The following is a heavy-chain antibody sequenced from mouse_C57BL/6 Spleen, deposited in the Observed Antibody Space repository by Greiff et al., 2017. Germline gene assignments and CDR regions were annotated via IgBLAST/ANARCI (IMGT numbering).Heavy chain of an antibody. CDR3: ARGTDYDVDY. Sequence: VQLQQPGAELVMPGASVKLSCKASGYTFTSYWMHWVKQRPGQGLEWIGEIDPSDSYTNYNQKFKGKSTLTVDKSSSTAYMLLSSLTSEDSAVYYCARGTDYDVDYWGQGTTRTVSS. V-gene: IGHV1-69*01. J-gene: IGHJ2*01. D-gene: IGHD2-4*01. CDR2: IDPSDSYT. CDR1: GYTFTSYW.